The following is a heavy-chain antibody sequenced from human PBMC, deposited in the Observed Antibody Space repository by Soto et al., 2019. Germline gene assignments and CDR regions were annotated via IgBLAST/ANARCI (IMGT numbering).Heavy chain of an antibody. V-gene: IGHV3-7*03. CDR2: IKHDGSEE. J-gene: IGHJ4*02. CDR1: GFTFSSYW. D-gene: IGHD3-16*01. Sequence: EVQLVESGGGLVQPGGSLRLSCAASGFTFSSYWMSWVRQAPGKGLEWVANIKHDGSEEYYVDSVKGRFTISRDNAKNSLYLQMNSLRAEDTAVYYCARDLRGHDYGDYWGQGTLVTVSS. CDR3: ARDLRGHDYGDY.